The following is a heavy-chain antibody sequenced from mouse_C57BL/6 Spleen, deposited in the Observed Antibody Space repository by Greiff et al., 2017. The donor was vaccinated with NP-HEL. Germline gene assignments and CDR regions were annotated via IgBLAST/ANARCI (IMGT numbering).Heavy chain of an antibody. J-gene: IGHJ2*01. V-gene: IGHV1-59*01. D-gene: IGHD1-1*01. CDR1: GYTFTSYW. CDR2: IDPSDSYT. CDR3: ARYDYGSSYPFDY. Sequence: VQLQQPGAELVRPGTSVKLSCKASGYTFTSYWMHWVKQRPGQGLEWIGVIDPSDSYTNYNQKFKGKATLTVDTSSSTAYMQLSSLTSEDSAVYYCARYDYGSSYPFDYWGQGTTLTVSS.